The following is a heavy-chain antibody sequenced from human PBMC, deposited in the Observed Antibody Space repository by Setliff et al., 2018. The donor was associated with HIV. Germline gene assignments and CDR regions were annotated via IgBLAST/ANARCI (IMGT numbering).Heavy chain of an antibody. J-gene: IGHJ1*01. D-gene: IGHD2-21*02. V-gene: IGHV4-39*01. CDR2: IYYSGTT. Sequence: PSETLSLTCSVSGGSINSDNYYWGWIRLAPGKGLEWIGSIYYSGTTYYNPSLRGRVTISVDRSRNQFSLTLNSVTAADTATYYCASRGIVVVTMSMPDEFFVHWGHGTLVTVSS. CDR3: ASRGIVVVTMSMPDEFFVH. CDR1: GGSINSDNYY.